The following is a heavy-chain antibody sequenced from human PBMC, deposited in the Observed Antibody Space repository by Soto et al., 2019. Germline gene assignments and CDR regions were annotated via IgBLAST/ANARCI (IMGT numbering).Heavy chain of an antibody. CDR2: TYYRSKWYN. CDR1: GDSVSSNSVA. J-gene: IGHJ4*02. CDR3: ASESVRLQLAYYFDY. D-gene: IGHD6-13*01. Sequence: QVQLQQSGPGLVKPSQTLSLTCAISGDSVSSNSVAWNWIRQSPSRGLEWLGRTYYRSKWYNDYAVSVKSRITLNPDTSKIQFSLQLNSVTPEDTAVYYCASESVRLQLAYYFDYWGQGNLVAVSS. V-gene: IGHV6-1*01.